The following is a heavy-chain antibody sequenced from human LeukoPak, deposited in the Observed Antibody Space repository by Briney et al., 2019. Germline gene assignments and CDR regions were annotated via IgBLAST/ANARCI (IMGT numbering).Heavy chain of an antibody. V-gene: IGHV1-69*13. Sequence: ASVKVSCEASGDTFSRYAISWVRQAPGQGLEWMGGIIPVLSTANYAQKFQDRVTITADESTSTTYMELSSLKSEDTAVYYCATTGGDIYYYYMDVWGKGTTVTISS. CDR2: IIPVLSTA. D-gene: IGHD7-27*01. J-gene: IGHJ6*03. CDR1: GDTFSRYA. CDR3: ATTGGDIYYYYMDV.